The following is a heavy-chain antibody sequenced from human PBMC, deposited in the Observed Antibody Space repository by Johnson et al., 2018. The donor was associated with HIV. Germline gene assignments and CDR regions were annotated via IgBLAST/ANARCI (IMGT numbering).Heavy chain of an antibody. CDR1: GFTFDDYG. CDR3: ASEASFAPRPETAFDV. CDR2: INWNGGST. Sequence: VQLVESGGGLVQPGGSLRLSCAASGFTFDDYGMSWVRQAPGKGLEWVSGINWNGGSTGYADSVKGRFTISRDNSKNTLLLQMNSLRTEDTAVYFCASEASFAPRPETAFDVWGQGTKVTVSS. J-gene: IGHJ3*01. D-gene: IGHD2/OR15-2a*01. V-gene: IGHV3-20*04.